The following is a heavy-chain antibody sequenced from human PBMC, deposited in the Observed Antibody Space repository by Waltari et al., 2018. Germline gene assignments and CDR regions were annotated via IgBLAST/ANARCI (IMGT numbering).Heavy chain of an antibody. V-gene: IGHV4-34*01. Sequence: QVQLQQWGAGLLKPSETLSLTCAVYGGSFSGYYWSWIRQPTGQGLEWIGEINHSGSTNYNPSLKSRVTISVDTSKNQFSLKLSSVTAADTTVYYCARGPSYDYVWGSYRYNDYWGQGTLVTVSS. CDR2: INHSGST. J-gene: IGHJ4*02. CDR3: ARGPSYDYVWGSYRYNDY. CDR1: GGSFSGYY. D-gene: IGHD3-16*02.